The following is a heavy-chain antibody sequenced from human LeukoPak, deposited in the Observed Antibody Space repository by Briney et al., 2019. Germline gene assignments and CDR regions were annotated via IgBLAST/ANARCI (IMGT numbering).Heavy chain of an antibody. CDR1: GLTFSTYG. Sequence: PGGSLRLSCAASGLTFSTYGMSWVRQAPGKGLEWVSAISGSGGSTYYADSVKGRFTISRDNSKNTLYLQMNSLRAEDTAVYYCAKDRLLWFGEYEIDYWGQGTLVTVSS. CDR2: ISGSGGST. J-gene: IGHJ4*02. D-gene: IGHD3-10*01. V-gene: IGHV3-23*01. CDR3: AKDRLLWFGEYEIDY.